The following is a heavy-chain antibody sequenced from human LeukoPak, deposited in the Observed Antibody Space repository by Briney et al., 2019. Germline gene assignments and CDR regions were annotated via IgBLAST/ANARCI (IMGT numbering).Heavy chain of an antibody. D-gene: IGHD2-2*01. V-gene: IGHV3-33*01. CDR3: VRGGCKSTSCYDS. J-gene: IGHJ4*02. CDR1: GFIFGSYG. CDR2: IWYDGSEK. Sequence: GRSLRLSCAASGFIFGSYGMHWVRQAPDKGLEWLAVIWYDGSEKYYADSVKGRFTISRDNAKNTLYLQVSSLTVGDTALYYCVRGGCKSTSCYDSWGQGTLVTVSS.